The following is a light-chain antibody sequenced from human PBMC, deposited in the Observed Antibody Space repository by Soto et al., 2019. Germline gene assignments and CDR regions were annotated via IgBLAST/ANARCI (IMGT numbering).Light chain of an antibody. CDR1: QGISIY. CDR2: AAS. V-gene: IGKV1-27*01. CDR3: QKYNSAPWT. J-gene: IGKJ1*01. Sequence: DIQMAQSPSSLSASVGDRVTITCRASQGISIYLAWYQQKPGKVPKLLIYAASTLQSGVPSRFSGSGSGTDFTLTISSLQPEDVATYYCQKYNSAPWTFGQGTKVEIK.